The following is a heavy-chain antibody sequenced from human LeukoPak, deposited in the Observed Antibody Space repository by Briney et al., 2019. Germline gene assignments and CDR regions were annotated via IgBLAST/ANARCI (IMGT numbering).Heavy chain of an antibody. Sequence: SETLSLTCTVSGDSIRTSLYQWGWIRQPPGKGLEWIGYIYYSGSTNYNPSLKSRVTISVDTSKNQFSLKLNSVTAADTAVYYCARIGDCTTTSCLGDFDSWGQGTLVTVSS. CDR2: IYYSGST. CDR3: ARIGDCTTTSCLGDFDS. D-gene: IGHD2-2*01. V-gene: IGHV4-61*05. CDR1: GDSIRTSLYQ. J-gene: IGHJ4*02.